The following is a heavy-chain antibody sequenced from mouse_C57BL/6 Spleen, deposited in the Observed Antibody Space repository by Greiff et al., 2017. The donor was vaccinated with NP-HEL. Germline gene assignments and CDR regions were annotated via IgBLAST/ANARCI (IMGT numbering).Heavy chain of an antibody. CDR3: ARNSPLYYYGSSYGSYAMDY. CDR1: GFSLTSYG. J-gene: IGHJ4*01. V-gene: IGHV2-2*01. D-gene: IGHD1-1*01. CDR2: IWSGGST. Sequence: VKLMESGPGLVQPSQSLSITCTVSGFSLTSYGVHWVRQSPGKGLEWLGVIWSGGSTDYNAAFISRLSISKDNSKSQVFFKMNSLQADDTAIYYCARNSPLYYYGSSYGSYAMDYWGQGTSVTVSS.